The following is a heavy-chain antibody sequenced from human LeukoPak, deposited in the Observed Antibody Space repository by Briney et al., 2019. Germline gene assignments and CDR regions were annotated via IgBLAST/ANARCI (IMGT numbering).Heavy chain of an antibody. CDR1: GGTFSSYA. CDR3: ARVVVVAAGGDYYYYYGMDV. D-gene: IGHD2-15*01. Sequence: ASVKVSCKASGGTFSSYAISWVRQAPGQGLEWMGGIIPIFGTANYAQKFQGRVTITADKSTNTAYMELSSLRSEDTAVYYCARVVVVAAGGDYYYYYGMDVWGKGTTVTVSS. V-gene: IGHV1-69*06. J-gene: IGHJ6*04. CDR2: IIPIFGTA.